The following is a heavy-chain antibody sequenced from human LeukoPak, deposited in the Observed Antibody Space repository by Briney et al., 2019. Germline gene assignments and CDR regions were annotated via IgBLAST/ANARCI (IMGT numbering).Heavy chain of an antibody. V-gene: IGHV4-39*07. CDR3: ARYGSGSYYNVDAFDI. CDR1: GDSISSSSYY. CDR2: IYYSGST. J-gene: IGHJ3*02. D-gene: IGHD3-10*01. Sequence: ASETLSLTCTVSGDSISSSSYYWGWIRQPPGKGLEWIGSIYYSGSTYYNPSLKSRVTISVDTSKNQFSLKLSSVTAADTAVYYCARYGSGSYYNVDAFDIWGRGTMVTVSS.